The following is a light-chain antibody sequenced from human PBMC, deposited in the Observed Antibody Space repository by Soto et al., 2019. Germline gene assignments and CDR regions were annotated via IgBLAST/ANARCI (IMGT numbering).Light chain of an antibody. Sequence: QSALTQPASVSGSPGQSITISCTGTSSDVGGYNYVSWYQHHPGKAPKLMIYDVSNRPSGVSNRFSGSKSGHTASLTISGLQADDESDYYCSSYTGNTAPVFGGGTKLTVL. V-gene: IGLV2-14*03. CDR1: SSDVGGYNY. J-gene: IGLJ3*02. CDR2: DVS. CDR3: SSYTGNTAPV.